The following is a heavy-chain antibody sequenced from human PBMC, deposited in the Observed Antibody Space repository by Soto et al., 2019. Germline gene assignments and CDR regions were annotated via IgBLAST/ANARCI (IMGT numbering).Heavy chain of an antibody. Sequence: QVQLVQSGTEVKKPGASVMVSCKTSGYTFTSYGISWVRQAPGQGLEWMGLISTYNGDTIYARKFQGRVIVTADTATSTVYMELRSLRSDDTAVYYCVRDASSGYRGWWDPWGQGTLVTVSS. CDR2: ISTYNGDT. V-gene: IGHV1-18*01. J-gene: IGHJ5*02. CDR3: VRDASSGYRGWWDP. D-gene: IGHD5-18*01. CDR1: GYTFTSYG.